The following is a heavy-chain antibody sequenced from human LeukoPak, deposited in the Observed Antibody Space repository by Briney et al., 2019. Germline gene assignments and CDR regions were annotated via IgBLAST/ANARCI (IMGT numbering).Heavy chain of an antibody. J-gene: IGHJ4*02. D-gene: IGHD3-10*01. V-gene: IGHV4-39*01. CDR1: GGSISSISYY. Sequence: SGTLSLTCTVSGGSISSISYYWGWIRQPPGKGLEWIGTIYYSGSTYHSPSLKSRVTISGDTSKNQISLKLSSVTAADTAVYYCARHSEYYSGSGSASGYFDYWGPGTLVIVSS. CDR2: IYYSGST. CDR3: ARHSEYYSGSGSASGYFDY.